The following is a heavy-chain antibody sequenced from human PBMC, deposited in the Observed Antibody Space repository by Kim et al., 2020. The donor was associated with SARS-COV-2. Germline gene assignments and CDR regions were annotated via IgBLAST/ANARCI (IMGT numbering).Heavy chain of an antibody. CDR2: IWYDGSNK. D-gene: IGHD3-3*01. Sequence: GGSLRLSCAASGFTFSSYGMHWVRQAPGKGLEWVALIWYDGSNKYYANSVKGRFTISRDNSKNTLYLQMNSLRAEDTAVYYCARDSLLEWLLFLDYWGQG. CDR3: ARDSLLEWLLFLDY. J-gene: IGHJ4*02. V-gene: IGHV3-33*01. CDR1: GFTFSSYG.